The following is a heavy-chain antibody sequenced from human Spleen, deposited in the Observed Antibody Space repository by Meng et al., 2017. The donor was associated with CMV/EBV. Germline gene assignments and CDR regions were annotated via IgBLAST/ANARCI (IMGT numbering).Heavy chain of an antibody. CDR3: ARDYGSGTYLGLNS. D-gene: IGHD1-26*01. Sequence: GESLKISCAASGFTFSSYGMHWVRQAPGKGLEWVSSISSTTTYIYYADSVKGRFTVSRDNAKNSLYLQMNSLRAEDTAIYYCARDYGSGTYLGLNSWGQGTLVTVSS. CDR1: GFTFSSYG. V-gene: IGHV3-21*04. J-gene: IGHJ4*02. CDR2: ISSTTTYI.